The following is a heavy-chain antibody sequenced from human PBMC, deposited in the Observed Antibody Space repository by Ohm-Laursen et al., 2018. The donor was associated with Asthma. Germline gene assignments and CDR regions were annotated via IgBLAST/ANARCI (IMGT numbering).Heavy chain of an antibody. CDR1: GFYFSSYS. V-gene: IGHV3-74*01. CDR3: ASTSSYSYYYGMDV. CDR2: ISLHGSSI. Sequence: GSLRLSCAASGFYFSSYSMHWVRQAPGKGLVWVSRISLHGSSISHADSVKGRFTISTDSAKNTLYLQMNSLRPEDTAVYYCASTSSYSYYYGMDVWGQGTTVIVSS. J-gene: IGHJ6*02.